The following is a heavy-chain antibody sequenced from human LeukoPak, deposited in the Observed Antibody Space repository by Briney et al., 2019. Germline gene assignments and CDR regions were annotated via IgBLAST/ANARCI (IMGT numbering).Heavy chain of an antibody. Sequence: GGSLRLSCAASGFTFSSYAMHWVRQAPGKGLEYVSAISSNGGSTYYANSVKGRFTISRDNSKNTLYLQMGSLRAEDMAVYYCARGRWGITMVRGAAIFDYWGQGTLVTVSS. J-gene: IGHJ4*02. CDR1: GFTFSSYA. V-gene: IGHV3-64*01. D-gene: IGHD3-10*01. CDR3: ARGRWGITMVRGAAIFDY. CDR2: ISSNGGST.